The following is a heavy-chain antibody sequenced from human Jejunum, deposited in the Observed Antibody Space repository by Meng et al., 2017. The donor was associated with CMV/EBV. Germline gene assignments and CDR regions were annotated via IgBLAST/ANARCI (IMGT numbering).Heavy chain of an antibody. V-gene: IGHV4-39*01. CDR3: ARHVSGSYHFCPAD. Sequence: SGGSIRSSSPYWGWVRQPPGKGLEYIGNMYYGVRTYYNPSLKGRVTISVDMSKNQFSLNLSSVTAADTAMYYCARHVSGSYHFCPADWGQGTLVTVSS. CDR2: MYYGVRT. J-gene: IGHJ4*02. D-gene: IGHD1-26*01. CDR1: GGSIRSSSPY.